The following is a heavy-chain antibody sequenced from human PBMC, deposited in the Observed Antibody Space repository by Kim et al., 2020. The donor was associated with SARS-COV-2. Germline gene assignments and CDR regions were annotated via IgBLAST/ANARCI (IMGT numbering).Heavy chain of an antibody. V-gene: IGHV3-30*04. J-gene: IGHJ1*01. D-gene: IGHD2-21*02. CDR1: GFMFSNFY. CDR3: APSDDCGGDCTQYFQH. Sequence: GGSLRLSCAASGFMFSNFYMHWVRQAPGKGLEWLAVISYDGRNKYYADSVKGRCLISRDNSNYTLYLDISSLTTEDTAFYYCAPSDDCGGDCTQYFQHWG. CDR2: ISYDGRNK.